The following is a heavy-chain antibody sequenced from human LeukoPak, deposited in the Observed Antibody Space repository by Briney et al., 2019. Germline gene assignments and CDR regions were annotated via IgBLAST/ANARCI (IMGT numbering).Heavy chain of an antibody. V-gene: IGHV4-59*08. CDR1: GGSISSYY. D-gene: IGHD3-10*01. CDR2: IYYSGST. Sequence: SETLSLTCTVAGGSISSYYWSWIRQPPGKGLEWIGHIYYSGSTHYNPSLKSRVTISVDTSKNQFSLKLSSVTAADTAVYYCARHVGNSGSGSYLTYFDYWGQGTLVTVSS. J-gene: IGHJ4*02. CDR3: ARHVGNSGSGSYLTYFDY.